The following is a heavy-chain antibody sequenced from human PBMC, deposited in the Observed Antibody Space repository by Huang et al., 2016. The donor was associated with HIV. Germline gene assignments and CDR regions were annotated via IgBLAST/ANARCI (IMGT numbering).Heavy chain of an antibody. CDR3: ARGYGSGSPYFDL. V-gene: IGHV3-64*07. Sequence: EVQLVESGGGLVQPGGSLRLSCAASGFTFNTYAMNLVRQAPGKGREYVSVSTSNGGSTYHADSVKGRFTSSRDNSKNTLFLQMGSLRAEDMAVYYCARGYGSGSPYFDLWGRGTLVTVSS. CDR2: STSNGGST. J-gene: IGHJ2*01. CDR1: GFTFNTYA. D-gene: IGHD3-10*01.